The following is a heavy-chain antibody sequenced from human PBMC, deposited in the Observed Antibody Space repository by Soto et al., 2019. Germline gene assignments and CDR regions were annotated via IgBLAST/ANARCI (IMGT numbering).Heavy chain of an antibody. CDR2: IWYDGSNK. V-gene: IGHV3-33*01. CDR3: ASSCTGYSYGPCEFDY. J-gene: IGHJ4*02. CDR1: GFTFSSYG. D-gene: IGHD5-18*01. Sequence: QVQLVESGGGVVQPGRSLRLSCAASGFTFSSYGMHWVRQAPGKGLEWVAVIWYDGSNKYYADSVKGRFTISIDNSKNTLYLQMNSLRAEDTAVYYCASSCTGYSYGPCEFDYWGQGTLVTVSS.